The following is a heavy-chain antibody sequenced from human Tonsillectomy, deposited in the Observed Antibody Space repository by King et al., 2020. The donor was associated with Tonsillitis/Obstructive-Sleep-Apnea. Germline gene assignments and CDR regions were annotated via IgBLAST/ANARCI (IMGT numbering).Heavy chain of an antibody. D-gene: IGHD3-10*01. V-gene: IGHV5-10-1*03. J-gene: IGHJ6*02. CDR1: GYSFSSYW. Sequence: QLVQSGAEVKKPGESLRISCKGSGYSFSSYWISWVRQMSGKGLEWMGRIDPSDSYSNYSPSFQGHVTISADKSLSTVYLQWSSLKASDTAIYYCASTGDLYGSENYFSNAMDVWGQGTTVTVSS. CDR3: ASTGDLYGSENYFSNAMDV. CDR2: IDPSDSYS.